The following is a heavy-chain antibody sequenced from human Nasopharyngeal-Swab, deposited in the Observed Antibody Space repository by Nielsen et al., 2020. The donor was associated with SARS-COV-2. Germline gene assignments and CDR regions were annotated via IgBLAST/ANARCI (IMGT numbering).Heavy chain of an antibody. J-gene: IGHJ4*02. CDR2: IDTDGTIT. V-gene: IGHV3-74*01. D-gene: IGHD2-15*01. CDR3: ARDVGSRDNY. Sequence: VRQAPGKGLLWVSRIDTDGTITDYADSVKGRFTISRDNAKNTLYLQMNSLRAEDTAVYYCARDVGSRDNYWGQGALVTVSS.